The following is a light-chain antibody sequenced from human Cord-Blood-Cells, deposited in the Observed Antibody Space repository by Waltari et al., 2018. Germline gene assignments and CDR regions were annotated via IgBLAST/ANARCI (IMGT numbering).Light chain of an antibody. J-gene: IGLJ2*01. CDR1: SSDVGSCKL. CDR2: EGR. V-gene: IGLV2-23*01. CDR3: CSYTVSSTVV. Sequence: SALTQPASVSGSRGQAENISCTGTSSDVGSCKLVSGYLQHPGKAPKLMIYEGRKRPSRDSNRFSGSTSGNTASLTISGLQAEDEADYYCCSYTVSSTVVVGAGTKLTVL.